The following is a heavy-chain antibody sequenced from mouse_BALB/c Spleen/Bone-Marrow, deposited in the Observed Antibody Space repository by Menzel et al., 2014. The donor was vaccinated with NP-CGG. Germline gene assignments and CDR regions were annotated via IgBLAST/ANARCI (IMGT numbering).Heavy chain of an antibody. J-gene: IGHJ4*01. Sequence: EVQGVESGGGLVQPGGSLKLSCATSGFTFSDYYMYWVRQTPEKRLEWVAYITKGGGSTYYPDIVKGRFTISRDNAKNTLYLQMSRLKSGDTAMYYCARHLAYAMDYWGQGTSVTVSS. V-gene: IGHV5-12*02. CDR3: ARHLAYAMDY. CDR1: GFTFSDYY. CDR2: ITKGGGST.